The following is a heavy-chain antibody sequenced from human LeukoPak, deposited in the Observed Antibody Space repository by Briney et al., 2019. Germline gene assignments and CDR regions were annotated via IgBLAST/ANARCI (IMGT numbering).Heavy chain of an antibody. CDR2: ISASGGST. V-gene: IGHV3-23*01. Sequence: GGSLRLSCAASGFTFSSYGMSWVRQAPGKGLEWVSAISASGGSTYYADSVKGRFTISRDSSKNTLYLQMNSLRAEDTAVYYCARDFLDYYYDSSGYVCWGQGTLVTVSS. CDR1: GFTFSSYG. J-gene: IGHJ4*02. D-gene: IGHD3-22*01. CDR3: ARDFLDYYYDSSGYVC.